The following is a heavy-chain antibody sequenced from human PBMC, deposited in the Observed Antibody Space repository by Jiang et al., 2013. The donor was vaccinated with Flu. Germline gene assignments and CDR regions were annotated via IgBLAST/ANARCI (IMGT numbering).Heavy chain of an antibody. V-gene: IGHV4-34*12. Sequence: LLKPSETLSLTCAVYGGGFSDYYWTWIRQSPERGLEWIGEVLHNGITNYNPSLKSRVTMSIDPPRSQFSLELSSVTAADTAVYYCARVRLAVAGSHLHQTGFDYWGQGTLVTVSS. CDR1: GGGFSDYY. J-gene: IGHJ4*02. CDR2: VLHNGIT. D-gene: IGHD6-19*01. CDR3: ARVRLAVAGSHLHQTGFDY.